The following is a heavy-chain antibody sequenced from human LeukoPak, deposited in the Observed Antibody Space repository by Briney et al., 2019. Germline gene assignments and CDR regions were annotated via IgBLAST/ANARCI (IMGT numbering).Heavy chain of an antibody. CDR2: INPSGGST. Sequence: GASVKVSCKASGYTFTSYYMHWVRQAPGQGLEWMGIINPSGGSTSYAQKFQGRVTMTRDTSTSTVYMELSSLRSEDTAVYYCARDYYDSDYYYYGMDVWGQGTTVTVSS. V-gene: IGHV1-46*01. J-gene: IGHJ6*02. CDR3: ARDYYDSDYYYYGMDV. CDR1: GYTFTSYY. D-gene: IGHD3-22*01.